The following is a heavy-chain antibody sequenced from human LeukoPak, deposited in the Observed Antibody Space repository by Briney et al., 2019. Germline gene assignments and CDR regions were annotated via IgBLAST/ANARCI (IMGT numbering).Heavy chain of an antibody. Sequence: PGGSLRLSCAASGFTFSSYTMNWVHQAPGKGLEWVSAISGSGGSTYYADSVKGRFTISRDNSKNTLYLQMNSLRAEDTAVYYCAKEHMVTMVRGVVYYFDYWGQGTLVTVSS. CDR2: ISGSGGST. V-gene: IGHV3-23*01. D-gene: IGHD3-10*01. CDR3: AKEHMVTMVRGVVYYFDY. J-gene: IGHJ4*02. CDR1: GFTFSSYT.